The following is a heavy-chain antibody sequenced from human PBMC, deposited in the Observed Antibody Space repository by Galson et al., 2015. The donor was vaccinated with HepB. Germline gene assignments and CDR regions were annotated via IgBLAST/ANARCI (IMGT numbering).Heavy chain of an antibody. CDR1: GFTFDDYG. J-gene: IGHJ4*02. Sequence: SLRLSCAASGFTFDDYGMSWVRQAPGKGLEWVSGINWNGGSTGYADSVKGRFTISRDNAKNSLYLQMNSLRAEDTALYHCARFSGYDGSTPFDYWGQGTLVTVSS. D-gene: IGHD3-22*01. CDR3: ARFSGYDGSTPFDY. V-gene: IGHV3-20*01. CDR2: INWNGGST.